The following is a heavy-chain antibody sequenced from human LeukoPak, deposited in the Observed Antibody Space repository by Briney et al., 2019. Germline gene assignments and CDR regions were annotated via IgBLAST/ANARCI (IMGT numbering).Heavy chain of an antibody. CDR3: VRDGLGSTPFDY. D-gene: IGHD1-26*01. J-gene: IGHJ4*02. CDR2: IKDDGSNT. Sequence: GGSLRLSCAASGFTFSSYWMHWVRQPPGKGLVWVSHIKDDGSNTRYADSVKGRFTISRDNAKNTLYLQMNSLTAEDTAVYYCVRDGLGSTPFDYWGQGTLVTVSS. V-gene: IGHV3-74*01. CDR1: GFTFSSYW.